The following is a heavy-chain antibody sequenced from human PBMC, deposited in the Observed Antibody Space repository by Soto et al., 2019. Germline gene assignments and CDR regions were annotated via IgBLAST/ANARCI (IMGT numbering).Heavy chain of an antibody. CDR3: ESRSSGDYWLYGGGAFDL. Sequence: QVQLVQSGAEVKKPGSSVKVSCKASGGTFSSYTISWVRQAPGQGLEWMGRIIPILGIAYYAQKFQGRVTITADKRTSTAYMELSSLRSEDTAVYYCESRSSGDYWLYGGGAFDLWGQGTMVTVSS. D-gene: IGHD4-17*01. V-gene: IGHV1-69*02. CDR1: GGTFSSYT. CDR2: IIPILGIA. J-gene: IGHJ3*01.